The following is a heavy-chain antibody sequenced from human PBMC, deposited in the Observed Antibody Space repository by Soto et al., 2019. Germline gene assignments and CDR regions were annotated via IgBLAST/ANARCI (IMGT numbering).Heavy chain of an antibody. V-gene: IGHV4-30-4*01. CDR1: GDSISNENYY. J-gene: IGHJ6*02. D-gene: IGHD3-10*01. CDR3: VKAAPARLGALLDYYCYYGMEV. CDR2: IYYTGTS. Sequence: SETLSLTCTVSGDSISNENYYWSWIRQPPGKGLEWIGYIYYTGTSYSSPALKSRVTISVDTSKNQFSLSLSSVTAADTAVYYCVKAAPARLGALLDYYCYYGMEVWGQGTKVTVSS.